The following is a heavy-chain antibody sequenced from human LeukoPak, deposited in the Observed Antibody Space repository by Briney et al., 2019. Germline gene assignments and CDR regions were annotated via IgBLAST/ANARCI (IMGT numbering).Heavy chain of an antibody. D-gene: IGHD6-19*01. CDR3: ARERYNTGWYSDY. J-gene: IGHJ4*02. CDR1: GGSISSYY. CDR2: IYSSGST. V-gene: IGHV4-4*07. Sequence: SETLSLTCTVSGGSISSYYWSWIRQPPGKGLEWIGRIYSSGSTNYNPSLKSRVTMSVDTSKKQFSLKLSSVTAADTAVYFCARERYNTGWYSDYWGQGTLVTVSS.